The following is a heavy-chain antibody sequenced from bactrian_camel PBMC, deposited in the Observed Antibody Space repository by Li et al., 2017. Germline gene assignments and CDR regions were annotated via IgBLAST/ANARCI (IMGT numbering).Heavy chain of an antibody. J-gene: IGHJ4*01. CDR1: GYTASCNC. V-gene: IGHV3S28*01. D-gene: IGHD1*01. Sequence: QLVESGGGSVETGGSLRLSCAASGYTASCNCMSWVRQGPGKGLEWVSAIATGGGTYYADSVQDRFTISRDNAKNTLYLQLNSLETEDTAMYYCVSSATVNWPPCPDYLGQGTQVTVS. CDR2: IATGGGT. CDR3: VSSATVNWPPCPDY.